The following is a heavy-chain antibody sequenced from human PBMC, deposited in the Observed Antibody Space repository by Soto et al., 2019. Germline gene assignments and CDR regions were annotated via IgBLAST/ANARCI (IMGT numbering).Heavy chain of an antibody. CDR2: INPNSGGT. V-gene: IGHV1-2*02. J-gene: IGHJ6*02. CDR3: ARDGFLYSSSWYYYYGMDV. CDR1: GYTFTGYY. Sequence: ASVKVSCKASGYTFTGYYMHWVRQAPGQGLEWMGWINPNSGGTNYAQKFQGRVTMTRDTSISTAYMELSRLRSDDTAVYYCARDGFLYSSSWYYYYGMDVWGQGTTVTVSS. D-gene: IGHD6-13*01.